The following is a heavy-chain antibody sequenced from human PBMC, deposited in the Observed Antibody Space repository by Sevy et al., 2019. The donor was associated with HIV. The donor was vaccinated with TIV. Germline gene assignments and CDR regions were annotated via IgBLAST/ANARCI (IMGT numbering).Heavy chain of an antibody. CDR1: GFTFSSYG. Sequence: GSLRLSCAASGFTFSSYGMHWVRQAPGKGLEWVAVISYDGSNKYYADSVKGRFTISRDNSKNTLYLQMNSLRAEDTAVYYCAKDLRTVLRFLEWSFDYWGQRTLVTVSS. CDR3: AKDLRTVLRFLEWSFDY. V-gene: IGHV3-30*18. J-gene: IGHJ4*02. CDR2: ISYDGSNK. D-gene: IGHD3-3*01.